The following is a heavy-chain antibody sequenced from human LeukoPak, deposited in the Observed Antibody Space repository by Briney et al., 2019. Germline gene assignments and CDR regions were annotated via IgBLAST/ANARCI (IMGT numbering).Heavy chain of an antibody. CDR1: RGSISSYY. V-gene: IGHV4-59*01. J-gene: IGHJ3*02. Sequence: PSETLSLTCTVPRGSISSYYWSWIRQPPGKGLEWTGYIYYSGSTNYNPSLKSRVTISVDTSKNQFSLKLISVPAADTAVSYFSRAPKGYYYDSSGYNAFDIWGQGTMVTVSS. CDR3: SRAPKGYYYDSSGYNAFDI. CDR2: IYYSGST. D-gene: IGHD3-22*01.